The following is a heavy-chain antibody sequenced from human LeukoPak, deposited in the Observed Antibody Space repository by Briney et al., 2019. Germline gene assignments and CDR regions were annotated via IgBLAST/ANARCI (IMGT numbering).Heavy chain of an antibody. CDR1: GGSFSGYY. CDR3: ARGPYSSSWYPLYYFDY. D-gene: IGHD6-13*01. J-gene: IGHJ4*02. CDR2: INHSGST. Sequence: SETLSLTCAVYGGSFSGYYWSWIRQPPGKGLEWIGEINHSGSTNYNPSLKSRVTISVDTSKNQFSLKLSSVTAADTAVYYCARGPYSSSWYPLYYFDYWGQGTLVTVSS. V-gene: IGHV4-34*01.